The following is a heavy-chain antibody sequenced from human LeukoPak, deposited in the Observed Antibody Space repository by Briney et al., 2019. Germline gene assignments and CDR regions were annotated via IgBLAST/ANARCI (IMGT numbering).Heavy chain of an antibody. CDR1: GFTFSNFA. V-gene: IGHV3-23*01. J-gene: IGHJ4*02. CDR2: ISGSGGST. Sequence: GGSLRLSCAASGFTFSNFAMNWVRQAPGKGLEWVSAISGSGGSTYYADSVKGRFAISRDNSKNTLYLQMNSLRAEDTAVYYCAKPAAPYDILTGYSHWGQGTLVTVSS. CDR3: AKPAAPYDILTGYSH. D-gene: IGHD3-9*01.